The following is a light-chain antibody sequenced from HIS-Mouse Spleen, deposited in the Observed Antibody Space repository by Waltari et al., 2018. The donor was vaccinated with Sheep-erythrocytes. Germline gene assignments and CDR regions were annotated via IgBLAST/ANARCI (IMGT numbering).Light chain of an antibody. V-gene: IGKV4-1*01. CDR1: ISVVNSSNNKDY. CDR2: WAS. CDR3: QQYYSTRT. Sequence: EIVMTQSPDFLAVSLGERATINCKSRISVVNSSNNKDYFAWYQQKSGQPHKLLIYWASTREYGVPDRFSGSVSGKDFTLTLSSLHAEDVEVYYCQQYYSTRTFGGGTKVEIK. J-gene: IGKJ4*01.